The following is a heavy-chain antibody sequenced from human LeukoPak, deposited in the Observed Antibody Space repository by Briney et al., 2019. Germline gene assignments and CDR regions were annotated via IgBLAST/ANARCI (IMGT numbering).Heavy chain of an antibody. CDR2: ISSSSSYI. CDR3: ASGSGYSYGGHYYYMDV. Sequence: GGPLRLSCAASGFTFSSYSMNWVRQAPGKGLEWVSSISSSSSYIYYADSVKGRFTISRDNAKNSLYLQMSSLRAEDTAVYYCASGSGYSYGGHYYYMDVWGKGTTVTISS. J-gene: IGHJ6*03. V-gene: IGHV3-21*01. CDR1: GFTFSSYS. D-gene: IGHD5-18*01.